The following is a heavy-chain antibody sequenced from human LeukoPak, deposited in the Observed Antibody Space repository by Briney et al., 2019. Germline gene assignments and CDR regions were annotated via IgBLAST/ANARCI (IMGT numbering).Heavy chain of an antibody. CDR1: RFTFSSYE. Sequence: PGVSLRLSCAASRFTFSSYEMNWVRQAPGKGLEWVSYISSSGSTVYYADSVKSRFTISRDNAKNSLYLQMNSLRAEDTAVYYCARDFHYDYVWGSYRSRGPFDYWGQGTLVTVSS. J-gene: IGHJ4*02. D-gene: IGHD3-16*02. CDR2: ISSSGSTV. V-gene: IGHV3-48*03. CDR3: ARDFHYDYVWGSYRSRGPFDY.